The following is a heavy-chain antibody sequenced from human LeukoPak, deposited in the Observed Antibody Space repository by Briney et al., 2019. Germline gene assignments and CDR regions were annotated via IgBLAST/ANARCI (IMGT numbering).Heavy chain of an antibody. Sequence: SETLSLTCTVSGGSISSTSYYWGWIRQPPGKGLEWIGAIYYSGSTYYNPSLKSRVTISVDTSKNQFSLKVSSVTAADTAVYYCARSGDYYDSAGYYRLFDYWGQGSLVTVSS. J-gene: IGHJ4*02. CDR2: IYYSGST. D-gene: IGHD3-22*01. V-gene: IGHV4-39*01. CDR3: ARSGDYYDSAGYYRLFDY. CDR1: GGSISSTSYY.